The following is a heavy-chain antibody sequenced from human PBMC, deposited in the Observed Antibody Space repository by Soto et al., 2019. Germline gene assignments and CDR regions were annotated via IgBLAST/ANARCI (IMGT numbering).Heavy chain of an antibody. D-gene: IGHD3-10*01. CDR2: VSSYNGNT. CDR3: AREVEGSYSPADF. CDR1: GYTFTDHG. V-gene: IGHV1-18*01. Sequence: QVQLVQSGPEVKKPGASVTVSCKTSGYTFTDHGIDWVRQAPGQGLEWVGWVSSYNGNTNYAYNLKDRVIMTTAASASTAYMEVRGLRSGDTAVYYCAREVEGSYSPADFWGQGTPVTVSS. J-gene: IGHJ4*02.